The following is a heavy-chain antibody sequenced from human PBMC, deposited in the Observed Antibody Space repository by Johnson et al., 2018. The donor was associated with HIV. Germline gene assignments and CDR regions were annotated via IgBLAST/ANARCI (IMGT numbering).Heavy chain of an antibody. Sequence: QVQLVESGGGVVQPGRSLRLSCAASGFTFSSYAMHWVRQAPGKGLEWVAVISYDGSNTYYADSVKGRFTIARDNSKNTRCLQMNSLRVEDTAVYYCARVNIAFDIWGQGTMVTVSS. D-gene: IGHD2/OR15-2a*01. CDR1: GFTFSSYA. J-gene: IGHJ3*02. CDR3: ARVNIAFDI. V-gene: IGHV3-30-3*01. CDR2: ISYDGSNT.